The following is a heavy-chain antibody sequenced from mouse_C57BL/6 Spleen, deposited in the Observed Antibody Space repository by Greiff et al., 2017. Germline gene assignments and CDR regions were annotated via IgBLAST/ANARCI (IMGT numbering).Heavy chain of an antibody. CDR1: GYSFTGYY. Sequence: VQLQQSGPELVKPGASVKISCKASGYSFTGYYMNWVKQSPEKSLEWIGEINPSTGGTTYNQKFKAKATLTVYKSSSTAYMQLKSLTSEDSAVYYCARGYYSNLYYFDYWGQGTTLTVSS. CDR2: INPSTGGT. V-gene: IGHV1-42*01. CDR3: ARGYYSNLYYFDY. D-gene: IGHD2-5*01. J-gene: IGHJ2*01.